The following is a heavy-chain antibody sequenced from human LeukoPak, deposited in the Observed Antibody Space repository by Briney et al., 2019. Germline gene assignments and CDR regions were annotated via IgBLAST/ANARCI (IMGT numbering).Heavy chain of an antibody. V-gene: IGHV4-31*03. CDR1: GGSISSRHHF. Sequence: SETLSLTCTVSGGSISSRHHFWTWIRQRPRTGLEWIGFIFYSGGTFYNPSLKSRVTISVDTSKNQFSLKMNYMTAADTAVYYCARQENSGYYYPDYWGPGTLVTVSS. CDR3: ARQENSGYYYPDY. J-gene: IGHJ4*02. CDR2: IFYSGGT. D-gene: IGHD3-22*01.